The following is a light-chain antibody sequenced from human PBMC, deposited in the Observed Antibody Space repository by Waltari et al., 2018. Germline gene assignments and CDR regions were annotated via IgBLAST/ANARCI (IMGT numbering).Light chain of an antibody. CDR2: DVS. CDR3: SSYTSSSTLV. J-gene: IGLJ3*02. CDR1: SSDVGGYNY. Sequence: QSALTQPASVSGSPGQSITISCTGNSSDVGGYNYVSWYQQHPGKAPKLLVYDVSNRPSSGSNPFSGSKTGDTASLTISGLQADDEADYYCSSYTSSSTLVFGGGTKLTVL. V-gene: IGLV2-14*03.